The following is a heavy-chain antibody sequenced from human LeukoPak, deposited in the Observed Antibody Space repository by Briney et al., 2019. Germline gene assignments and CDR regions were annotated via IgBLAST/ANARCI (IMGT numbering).Heavy chain of an antibody. Sequence: SVKVSCKASGYTFTGYYIHWVRQAPGHGLEWMGWINPNSGGTNYAQKFQGRVTMTRDTSISTAYMELSRLRSDDTAVYYCARGPIYYYDSRGAFDIWGQGTMVTVSS. CDR1: GYTFTGYY. J-gene: IGHJ3*02. CDR3: ARGPIYYYDSRGAFDI. CDR2: INPNSGGT. D-gene: IGHD3-22*01. V-gene: IGHV1-2*02.